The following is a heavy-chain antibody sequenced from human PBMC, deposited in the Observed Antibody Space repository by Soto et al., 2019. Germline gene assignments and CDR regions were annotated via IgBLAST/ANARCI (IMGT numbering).Heavy chain of an antibody. CDR3: ARMVVPTTYFDP. V-gene: IGHV1-2*02. J-gene: IGHJ4*02. CDR2: INPNNGDT. CDR1: RETLSNSD. Sequence: SVKIASTSCRETLSNSDLHWVRQAPGQGLEWLGWINPNNGDTNYAQKFRGRVTMTRDTSNNTVYMELTRLTSDDTAVYFCARMVVPTTYFDPWGQGTPVTVSS. D-gene: IGHD3-22*01.